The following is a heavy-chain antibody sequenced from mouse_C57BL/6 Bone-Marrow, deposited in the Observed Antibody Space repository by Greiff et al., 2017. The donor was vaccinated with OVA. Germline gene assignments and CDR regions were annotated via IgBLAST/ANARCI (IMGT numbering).Heavy chain of an antibody. CDR3: ARWGYYSSSGMDY. J-gene: IGHJ4*01. Sequence: VQLQQSDAELVKPGASVKISCKVSGYTFTDHTIHWMKQRPEQGLEWIGYIYPRDGSTKYNEKFKGKATLTADKSSRTAYMQLNSLASEDSAVYFCARWGYYSSSGMDYWGQGTSVTVSS. D-gene: IGHD1-1*01. CDR2: IYPRDGST. CDR1: GYTFTDHT. V-gene: IGHV1-78*01.